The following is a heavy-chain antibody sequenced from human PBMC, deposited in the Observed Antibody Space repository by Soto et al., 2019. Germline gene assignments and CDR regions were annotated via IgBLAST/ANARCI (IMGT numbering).Heavy chain of an antibody. CDR2: IIPILGIA. D-gene: IGHD6-19*01. CDR1: GGTFSSYT. V-gene: IGHV1-69*02. Sequence: SVKVSCKASGGTFSSYTISWVRQAPGQGLEWMGRIIPILGIANYAQKFQGRVTIAADKSTSTAYMELSSLRSEDTAVYYCARGGPDSSGWYSYYMDVWGKGTTVTVSS. CDR3: ARGGPDSSGWYSYYMDV. J-gene: IGHJ6*03.